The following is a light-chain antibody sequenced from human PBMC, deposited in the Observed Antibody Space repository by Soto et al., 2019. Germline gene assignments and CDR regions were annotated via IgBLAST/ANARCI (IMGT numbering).Light chain of an antibody. CDR2: AAS. CDR1: QGISNS. CDR3: QKYDSAPYT. Sequence: DIQITQSPSSLSASVGDKVTITCRASQGISNSLAWYQQKPGKVPKLLIYAASTLQSGVPSRFSGSGSGTDFTLTISSLQPDDFATYYCQKYDSAPYTFAQGTKLEIK. V-gene: IGKV1-27*01. J-gene: IGKJ2*01.